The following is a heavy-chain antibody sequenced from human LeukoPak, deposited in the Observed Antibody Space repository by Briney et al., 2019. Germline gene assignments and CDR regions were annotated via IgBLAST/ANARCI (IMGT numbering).Heavy chain of an antibody. J-gene: IGHJ4*02. D-gene: IGHD3-10*01. CDR1: GFTFSTYW. V-gene: IGHV3-49*04. CDR3: TRDVGWGVRVLWQYYFDY. Sequence: PGGSLRLSCAASGFTFSTYWLNWVCQAPGKGLEWVGFIRSKAYGGTTEYAASVKGRFTISRDDSKSIAYLQMNSLKTEDTAVYYCTRDVGWGVRVLWQYYFDYWGQGTLVTVSS. CDR2: IRSKAYGGTT.